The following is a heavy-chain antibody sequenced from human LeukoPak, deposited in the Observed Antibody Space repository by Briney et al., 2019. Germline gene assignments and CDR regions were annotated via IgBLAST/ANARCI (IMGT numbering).Heavy chain of an antibody. V-gene: IGHV1-2*02. D-gene: IGHD5-12*01. J-gene: IGHJ5*02. CDR1: GYTFTGYY. Sequence: ASVKVSCKASGYTFTGYYMHWARQAPGQGLEWMGWINPNSGGTNYAQKFQGRVTMTRDTSISTAYMELSRLRSDDTAVYYCARDSGYHNWFDPWGQGTLVAVSS. CDR2: INPNSGGT. CDR3: ARDSGYHNWFDP.